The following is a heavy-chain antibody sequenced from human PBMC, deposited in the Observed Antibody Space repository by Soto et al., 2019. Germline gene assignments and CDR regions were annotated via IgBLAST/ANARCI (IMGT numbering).Heavy chain of an antibody. J-gene: IGHJ3*02. CDR3: ARTANSGDYYGASDI. V-gene: IGHV1-3*01. CDR1: GYSLTRYL. CDR2: INGGSGNT. D-gene: IGHD1-26*01. Sequence: QVQLVQSGAEVKKPGASVKVSCKASGYSLTRYLMHWVRQAPGQRLEWLGWINGGSGNTKYSQKSQGRVTITSDTSANTGHLELSSLGSEDTAVYYCARTANSGDYYGASDIWGQGTMVTVSS.